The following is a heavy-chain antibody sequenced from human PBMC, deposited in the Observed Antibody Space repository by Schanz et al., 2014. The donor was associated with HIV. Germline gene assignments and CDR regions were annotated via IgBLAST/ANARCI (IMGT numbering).Heavy chain of an antibody. D-gene: IGHD2-15*01. J-gene: IGHJ6*02. CDR3: ARGSGPYYYYYGMDV. V-gene: IGHV3-9*01. CDR2: ISWNSGSI. CDR1: GFTFDDYA. Sequence: EVQSVQSGGGLVQPGRSLRLSCAASGFTFDDYAMHWVRQAPGKGLEWVSGISWNSGSIGYADTVKGRFTISRDNSKNTLYLQMNSLRAEDTAVYYCARGSGPYYYYYGMDVWGQGTTVTVSS.